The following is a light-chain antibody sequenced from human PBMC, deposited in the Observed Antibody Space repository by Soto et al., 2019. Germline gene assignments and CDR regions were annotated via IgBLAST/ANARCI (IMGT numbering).Light chain of an antibody. CDR1: SSNIGSNT. CDR2: NNN. CDR3: AAWDDSLNAVL. Sequence: QSVLTQSPSASGTPGQRVTISCSGGSSNIGSNTVNWYHQLPGTVPNRLIYNNNQRPAGVPDRFSGSKSGTSAALAISGLQSEDEATYYCAAWDDSLNAVLFGGGTKVTVL. V-gene: IGLV1-44*01. J-gene: IGLJ2*01.